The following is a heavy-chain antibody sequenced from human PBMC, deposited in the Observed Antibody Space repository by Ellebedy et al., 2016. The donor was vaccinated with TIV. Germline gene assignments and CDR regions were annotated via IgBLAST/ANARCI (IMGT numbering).Heavy chain of an antibody. J-gene: IGHJ4*02. D-gene: IGHD6-13*01. CDR3: ARVAITTPGTDS. V-gene: IGHV1-46*01. CDR2: INPSGGST. CDR1: GYTFTDYY. Sequence: AASVKVSCKASGYTFTDYYIHWVRQAPGQGLEWMGIINPSGGSTEYAPKFQGRLTMTRDTSTSTVYMELRSLRSDDTAVYYCARVAITTPGTDSWGQGTLVTVSS.